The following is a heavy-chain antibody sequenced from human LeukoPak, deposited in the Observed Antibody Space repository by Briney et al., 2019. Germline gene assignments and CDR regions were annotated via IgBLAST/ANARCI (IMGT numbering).Heavy chain of an antibody. CDR1: GFTFSSYS. CDR2: ISSSSSYT. CDR3: ARPLYSAYDLCY. Sequence: GGSLRLSCAASGFTFSSYSMNWVRQAPGKGLEWVASISSSSSYTYYADSVKGRFTISRDTAKNSLYLQMNSLRAEDTAVYYCARPLYSAYDLCYWGQGTLVTVSS. J-gene: IGHJ4*02. V-gene: IGHV3-21*01. D-gene: IGHD5-12*01.